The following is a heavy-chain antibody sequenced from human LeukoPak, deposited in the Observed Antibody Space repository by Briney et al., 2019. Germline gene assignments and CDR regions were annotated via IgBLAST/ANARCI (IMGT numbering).Heavy chain of an antibody. CDR1: GFIFNNYG. CDR2: ISNDGGGT. D-gene: IGHD3-22*01. J-gene: IGHJ5*02. Sequence: GGSLRLSCAASGFIFNNYGLIWVRQAPGKGLEWVSAISNDGGGTTYADFVKGRFTISRDNSKNTLFLQMNSLRAEDTALYYCTKGSSGYFLDLWGQGTLVTVSS. CDR3: TKGSSGYFLDL. V-gene: IGHV3-23*01.